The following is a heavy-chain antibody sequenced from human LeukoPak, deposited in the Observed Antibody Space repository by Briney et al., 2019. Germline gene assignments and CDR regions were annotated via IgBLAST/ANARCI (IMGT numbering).Heavy chain of an antibody. V-gene: IGHV3-23*01. J-gene: IGHJ4*02. D-gene: IGHD4-17*01. CDR2: ISGSGGST. Sequence: GGSLRLSCAASGFTFSSYAMSWVRQAPGKGLEWVSAISGSGGSTYYADSVKGRFTISRDNSKNTLYLQMNSLRAEDTAVYYCAKLSIREDYGDPYYFDYWGQGTLVTVSS. CDR3: AKLSIREDYGDPYYFDY. CDR1: GFTFSSYA.